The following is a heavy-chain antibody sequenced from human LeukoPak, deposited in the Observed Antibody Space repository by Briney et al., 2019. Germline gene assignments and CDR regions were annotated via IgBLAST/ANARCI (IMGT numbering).Heavy chain of an antibody. CDR1: GFTFSSYG. D-gene: IGHD5-12*01. J-gene: IGHJ4*02. CDR2: IWYDGSNK. CDR3: AKSYNGYESKPDY. Sequence: PGGSLRPSCAASGFTFSSYGMHWVRQAPGKGLEWVAVIWYDGSNKYYADSVKGRFTISRDNSKNTLYLQMNSLRAEDTAVYYCAKSYNGYESKPDYWGQGTLVTVSS. V-gene: IGHV3-33*06.